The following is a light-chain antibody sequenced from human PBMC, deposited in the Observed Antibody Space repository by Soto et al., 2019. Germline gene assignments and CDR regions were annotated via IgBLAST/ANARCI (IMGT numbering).Light chain of an antibody. CDR1: QSVTNNY. Sequence: FTQSTVGLALSRGKRATLSCRASQSVTNNYLAWYQQKPGQAPRLLIDGASSRATGVPDRFSGTGSGTDFTLTLSRLEPDDSAVFYCQQHGTSPMTFGQGTRLEIK. J-gene: IGKJ5*01. V-gene: IGKV3-20*01. CDR2: GAS. CDR3: QQHGTSPMT.